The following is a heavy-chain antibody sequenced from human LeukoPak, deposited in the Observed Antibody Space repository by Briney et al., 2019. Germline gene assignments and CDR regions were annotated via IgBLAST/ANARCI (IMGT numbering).Heavy chain of an antibody. D-gene: IGHD5-24*01. V-gene: IGHV1-46*01. Sequence: ASVKVSCKASGYTFTNSYIHWVRQAPGQVLEWMGLINPDGGNTNYAQNFQGRVTLTRDTSTSTVYMELSSLRSENTAIYYCARIRDGYNDAYDIWGQGTVVTVPS. CDR3: ARIRDGYNDAYDI. CDR1: GYTFTNSY. J-gene: IGHJ3*02. CDR2: INPDGGNT.